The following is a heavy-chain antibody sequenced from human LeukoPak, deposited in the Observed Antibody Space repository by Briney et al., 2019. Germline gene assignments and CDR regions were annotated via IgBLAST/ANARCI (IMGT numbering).Heavy chain of an antibody. D-gene: IGHD6-13*01. CDR1: GGAFSGFY. CDR2: INHSGST. J-gene: IGHJ6*02. CDR3: ARAGTAAAGTENYYYGMDV. Sequence: LETLSLTCAVFGGAFSGFYWSWIRQPPGEGVGWVGGINHSGSTNYNPSLKSRVTISVDTSKNQFSLKLSSVTAADTAVYYCARAGTAAAGTENYYYGMDVWGQGTTVTVSS. V-gene: IGHV4-34*01.